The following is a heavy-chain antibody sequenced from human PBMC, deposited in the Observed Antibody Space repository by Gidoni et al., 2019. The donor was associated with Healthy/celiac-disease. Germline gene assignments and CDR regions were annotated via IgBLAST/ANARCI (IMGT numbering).Heavy chain of an antibody. CDR3: ARDKYDFWSGTNYYYYMDV. Sequence: GVVQPGRSLRLSCAASGFTFSSYGMHWVRQAPGKGLEWVAVIWYDGSNKYYADSVKGRFTISRDNSKNTLYLQMNSLRAEDTAVYYCARDKYDFWSGTNYYYYMDVWGKGTTVTVSS. CDR2: IWYDGSNK. CDR1: GFTFSSYG. J-gene: IGHJ6*03. V-gene: IGHV3-33*01. D-gene: IGHD3-3*01.